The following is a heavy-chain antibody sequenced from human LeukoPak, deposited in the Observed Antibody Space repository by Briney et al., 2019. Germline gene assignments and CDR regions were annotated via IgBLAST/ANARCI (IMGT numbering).Heavy chain of an antibody. V-gene: IGHV3-33*01. CDR2: IWYDGSNK. CDR3: ARDYSSGSMDY. J-gene: IGHJ4*02. CDR1: GFTFSSYG. Sequence: GRSLRLSCAASGFTFSSYGMHWVRQAPGKGLEWVAVIWYDGSNKYYADSVKGRFTISRDNSKNTLYLQMNSLRAEDTAVYYCARDYSSGSMDYWGQGTLVTVSS. D-gene: IGHD6-19*01.